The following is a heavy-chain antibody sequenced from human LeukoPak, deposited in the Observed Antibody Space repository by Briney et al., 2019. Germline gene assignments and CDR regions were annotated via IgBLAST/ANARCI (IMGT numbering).Heavy chain of an antibody. J-gene: IGHJ6*03. Sequence: GGSLRLSCAASGYAFRGYPMYWVRQAPGKGLEWVAFILYEEGDELYADSVKGRFTISRDDSKSTLYLQMNSLRPEDTAIFYCARAGGAWSTTHYYYYMDVWGKGTTVTVSS. CDR2: ILYEEGDE. V-gene: IGHV3-30*07. CDR1: GYAFRGYP. CDR3: ARAGGAWSTTHYYYYMDV. D-gene: IGHD1-1*01.